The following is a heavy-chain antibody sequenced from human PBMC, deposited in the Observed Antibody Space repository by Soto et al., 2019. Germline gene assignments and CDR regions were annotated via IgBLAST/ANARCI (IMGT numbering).Heavy chain of an antibody. D-gene: IGHD2-2*02. CDR2: INPNSGGT. CDR3: ARGDIVVVPAAINPYYYYGMDV. J-gene: IGHJ6*02. Sequence: GASVKVSCKASGYTFTGYYMHWVRQAPGQGLEWMGWINPNSGGTNYAQKFQGRVTMTRDTSISTAYMELSRLRSDDTAVYYCARGDIVVVPAAINPYYYYGMDVWGQGTTVTVSS. CDR1: GYTFTGYY. V-gene: IGHV1-2*02.